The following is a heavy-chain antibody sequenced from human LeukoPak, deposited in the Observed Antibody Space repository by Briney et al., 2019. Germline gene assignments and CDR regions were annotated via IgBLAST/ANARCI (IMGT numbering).Heavy chain of an antibody. Sequence: PSETLSLTCSVSGHSISRGGHYWDWVRQPPGKGLGLVGYIFHSGSSYYNPSLKSRVTISVDRSKNQFSLNLSSVTGADTAVYYCARADPPIFDYWGQGTLVTVSS. V-gene: IGHV4-30-2*01. J-gene: IGHJ4*02. CDR1: GHSISRGGHY. CDR2: IFHSGSS. CDR3: ARADPPIFDY.